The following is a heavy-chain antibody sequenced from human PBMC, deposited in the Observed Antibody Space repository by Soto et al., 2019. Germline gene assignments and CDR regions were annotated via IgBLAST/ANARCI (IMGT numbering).Heavy chain of an antibody. CDR1: EHTSTIYY. CDR2: INADSGDT. D-gene: IGHD3-9*01. J-gene: IGHJ1*01. V-gene: IGHV1-2*02. Sequence: QAHLVQSGAEVRKPGASVKVSCQALEHTSTIYYIHWVRQAQGQGLEWMGWINADSGDTTYAEDFRGRVTFTRDTSTSTFHMELSRLRLDDTAMYFCATRDYDILTGYLHIWGQGTLITVSS. CDR3: ATRDYDILTGYLHI.